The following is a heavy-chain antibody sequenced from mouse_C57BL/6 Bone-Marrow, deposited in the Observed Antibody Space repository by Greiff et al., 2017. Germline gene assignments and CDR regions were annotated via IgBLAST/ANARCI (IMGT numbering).Heavy chain of an antibody. J-gene: IGHJ4*01. V-gene: IGHV1-69*01. Sequence: QVQLQQPGAELVMPGASVKLSCKASGYTFTSYWMHWVKQRPGQGLEWIGEIDPSDSYTNYNQKLKGKSTLTVDKSSSTAYMQLSSRTSEDSAVDYCARGPYLPAMDYWGQGTSVTVSS. CDR2: IDPSDSYT. CDR1: GYTFTSYW. CDR3: ARGPYLPAMDY.